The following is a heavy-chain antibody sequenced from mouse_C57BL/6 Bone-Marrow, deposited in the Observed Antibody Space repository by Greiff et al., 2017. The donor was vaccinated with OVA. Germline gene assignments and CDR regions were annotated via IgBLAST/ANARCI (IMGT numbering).Heavy chain of an antibody. J-gene: IGHJ2*01. CDR1: GYTFTDYN. Sequence: VHVKQSGPALVKPGASVKIPCKASGYTFTDYNMDWVKQSHGKSLEWIGDINPNNGGTIYNQKFKGKATLTVDKSSSTAYMELRSLTSEDTAVYYCARSVTTVVATEYFDYWGQGTTLTVSS. CDR3: ARSVTTVVATEYFDY. D-gene: IGHD1-1*01. V-gene: IGHV1-18*01. CDR2: INPNNGGT.